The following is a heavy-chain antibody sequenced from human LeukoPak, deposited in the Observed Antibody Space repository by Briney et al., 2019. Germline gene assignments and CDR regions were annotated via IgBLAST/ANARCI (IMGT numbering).Heavy chain of an antibody. CDR2: ISSSSSTI. D-gene: IGHD3-10*01. Sequence: PGGSLRLSCAASGFTFSSYSMNWVRQAPGEGLEWVSYISSSSSTIYYADSVKGRFTISRDNAKNSLYLQMNSLRADDTAVYYCAKMSGVVWFGELRLPFDSWGQGTVVTVSS. J-gene: IGHJ4*02. V-gene: IGHV3-48*01. CDR1: GFTFSSYS. CDR3: AKMSGVVWFGELRLPFDS.